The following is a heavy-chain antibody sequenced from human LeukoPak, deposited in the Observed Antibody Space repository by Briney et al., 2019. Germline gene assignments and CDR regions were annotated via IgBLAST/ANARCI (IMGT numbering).Heavy chain of an antibody. D-gene: IGHD3-22*01. J-gene: IGHJ3*02. CDR2: INSDGSST. Sequence: PGGSLRLSCAASGFTFSSYWMHWVRQAPGKGLVWVSCINSDGSSTSYADSVKGRFTISRDNAKNTLYLQMNSLRAEDTAVYYCAREGSSGFKGAFDIWGQGTMVTVSS. CDR3: AREGSSGFKGAFDI. CDR1: GFTFSSYW. V-gene: IGHV3-74*01.